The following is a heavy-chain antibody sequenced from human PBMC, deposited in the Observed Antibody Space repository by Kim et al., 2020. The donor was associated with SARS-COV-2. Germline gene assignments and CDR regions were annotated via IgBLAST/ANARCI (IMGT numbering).Heavy chain of an antibody. J-gene: IGHJ4*02. Sequence: SETLSLTCSVSGGSISRGSYFWGWIRQPPGKGLEWIGSIFYSGSTYYSPSLKSRITISVDTSKNQFSLKLSSVTAADTAVYYCARLPEKARVGYYIDYWGQGTLVTVSS. V-gene: IGHV4-39*01. D-gene: IGHD1-26*01. CDR2: IFYSGST. CDR1: GGSISRGSYF. CDR3: ARLPEKARVGYYIDY.